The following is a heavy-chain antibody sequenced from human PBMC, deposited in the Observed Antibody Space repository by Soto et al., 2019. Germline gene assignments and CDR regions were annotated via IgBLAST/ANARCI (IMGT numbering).Heavy chain of an antibody. CDR3: ATTTSFNFVDSSGYNS. V-gene: IGHV1-24*01. CDR1: GYTFTELS. Sequence: QVQLVQSGAEVKKPGASVKVSCKVSGYTFTELSMHWVRQAPGKGLEWMGGFDPEDGQTMYAQKFQDRVTMTDDTSTATAYMELSSLRSEDTAVYFCATTTSFNFVDSSGYNSWGQGTLVTVSS. J-gene: IGHJ5*02. D-gene: IGHD3-22*01. CDR2: FDPEDGQT.